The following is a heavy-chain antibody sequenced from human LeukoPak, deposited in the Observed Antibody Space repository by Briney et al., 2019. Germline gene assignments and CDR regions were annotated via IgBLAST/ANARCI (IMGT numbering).Heavy chain of an antibody. CDR2: IKHDGSEK. V-gene: IGHV3-7*01. CDR1: GFTFSSYW. CDR3: AASGGGYSYGPWYFDY. Sequence: GGSLRLSCAASGFTFSSYWMSWVRQAPGKGLEWVANIKHDGSEKYYVDSVKGRFTISRDNAKNSLFLQMNSLRGEDTAVYYCAASGGGYSYGPWYFDYWGQGTLVTVSS. J-gene: IGHJ4*02. D-gene: IGHD5-18*01.